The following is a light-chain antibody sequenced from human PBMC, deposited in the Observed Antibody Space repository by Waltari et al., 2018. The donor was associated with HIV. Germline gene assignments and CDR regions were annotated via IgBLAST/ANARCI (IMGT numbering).Light chain of an antibody. Sequence: DFVVNQFRDSLAVYPGDRATLNCTTRRTLLYSSNNKSYLAWYQQKAGQRPKLLIYWASTRESGVPDRFSGSGSGTDFTLTISSLQAEDVAVYYCQQYYSVPYTFGQGTKLEIK. CDR1: RTLLYSSNNKSY. J-gene: IGKJ2*01. CDR2: WAS. CDR3: QQYYSVPYT. V-gene: IGKV4-1*01.